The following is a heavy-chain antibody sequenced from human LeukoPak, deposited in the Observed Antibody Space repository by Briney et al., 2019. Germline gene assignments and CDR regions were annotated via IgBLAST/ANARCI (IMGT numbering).Heavy chain of an antibody. D-gene: IGHD5-12*01. CDR2: IFSNDEK. J-gene: IGHJ4*02. CDR3: ARTYNGGYALIYFDY. CDR1: GFSLSNARMG. V-gene: IGHV2-26*01. Sequence: SGPTLVNPTETLTLTCTVSGFSLSNARMGVSWIRQPPGKALEWLAHIFSNDEKSYSTSLKSRLTISKDTSKSQVVLTMTNMDPVDTATYYCARTYNGGYALIYFDYWGQGTLVTVSS.